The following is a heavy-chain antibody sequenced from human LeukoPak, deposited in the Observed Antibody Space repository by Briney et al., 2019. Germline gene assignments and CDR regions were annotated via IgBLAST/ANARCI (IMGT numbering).Heavy chain of an antibody. CDR2: ISSSGNNA. J-gene: IGHJ3*01. D-gene: IGHD5-24*01. Sequence: QSGGSLRLSCVVSGFTFRGAAMTWVRQAPGKGLEWVSLISSSGNNAYYADSVKGRFTISRDNSKNTLSLQMNSLRVEDTAIYYCAKDIQLSTWGLGTRVTVSS. CDR3: AKDIQLST. V-gene: IGHV3-23*01. CDR1: GFTFRGAA.